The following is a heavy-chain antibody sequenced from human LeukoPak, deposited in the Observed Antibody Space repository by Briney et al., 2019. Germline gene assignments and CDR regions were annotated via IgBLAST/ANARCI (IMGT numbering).Heavy chain of an antibody. CDR2: IRSKPDTYAT. CDR1: GFTFSGSA. J-gene: IGHJ4*02. D-gene: IGHD3-22*01. Sequence: PGGSLRLSCAASGFTFSGSAMHWVRQASGKGLEWVGRIRSKPDTYATAYAASVKGRFTISRDDSKDTLYLQMNSLRAEDTAVYYCVKDVNHYDSPHYWGQGTLVTVSS. CDR3: VKDVNHYDSPHY. V-gene: IGHV3-73*01.